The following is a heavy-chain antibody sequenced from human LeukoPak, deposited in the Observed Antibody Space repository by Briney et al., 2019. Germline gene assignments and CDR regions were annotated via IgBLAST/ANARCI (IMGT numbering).Heavy chain of an antibody. J-gene: IGHJ4*02. CDR2: INHSGST. Sequence: PSETLSLTCAVYGGSFSGYYWSWIRQPPGKGLEWIGEINHSGSTNYNPSLKSRVTISVDTSKNQFSLKLSSVTAADTAVYYCAGAEVAGYYYGSGSYYQVWGQGTLVTVSS. CDR1: GGSFSGYY. CDR3: AGAEVAGYYYGSGSYYQV. V-gene: IGHV4-34*01. D-gene: IGHD3-10*01.